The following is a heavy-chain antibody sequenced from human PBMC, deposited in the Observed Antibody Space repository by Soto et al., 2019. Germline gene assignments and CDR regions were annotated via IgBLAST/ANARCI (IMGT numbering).Heavy chain of an antibody. D-gene: IGHD1-26*01. J-gene: IGHJ4*02. CDR2: IIPIFGTA. CDR1: GGTFSSYA. V-gene: IGHV1-69*13. Sequence: ASVKVSCKASGGTFSSYAISWVRQAPGQGLEWMGGIIPIFGTANYAQKFQGRVTITADESTSTAYMELSSLRSEDTAVYYCASPFNSGSYYAGQGSEDLWGQGTLVTVSS. CDR3: ASPFNSGSYYAGQGSEDL.